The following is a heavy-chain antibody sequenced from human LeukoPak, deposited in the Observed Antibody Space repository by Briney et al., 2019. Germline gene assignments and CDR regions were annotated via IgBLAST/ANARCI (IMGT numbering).Heavy chain of an antibody. CDR2: ISYDGSNK. J-gene: IGHJ4*02. D-gene: IGHD6-19*01. CDR3: ARELGSSGGSFDY. V-gene: IGHV3-30-3*01. CDR1: GFTFSSYA. Sequence: QPGRSLRLSCAASGFTFSSYAMHWVRQAPGKGLEWVAVISYDGSNKYYADSVKGRFTISRDNSKNTLYLQMNSLSAEDTAVYYCARELGSSGGSFDYWGQGTLVTVSS.